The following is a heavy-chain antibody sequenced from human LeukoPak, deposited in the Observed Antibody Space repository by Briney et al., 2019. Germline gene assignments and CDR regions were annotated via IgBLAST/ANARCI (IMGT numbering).Heavy chain of an antibody. V-gene: IGHV2-5*01. J-gene: IGHJ4*02. CDR3: AHVDYGDYADY. Sequence: SGPTLVKPTQTLTLTCTFSGFSLSTSGVGVGWIRQPPGKALEWLALIYWNADKRYSPSLKSRLTITKDTSKNQVVLTMTNMDPVDTATYYCAHVDYGDYADYWGQGTLVTVSS. CDR1: GFSLSTSGVG. CDR2: IYWNADK. D-gene: IGHD4-17*01.